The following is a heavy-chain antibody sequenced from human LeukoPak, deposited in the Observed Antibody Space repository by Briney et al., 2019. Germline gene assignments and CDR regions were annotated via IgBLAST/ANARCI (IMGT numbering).Heavy chain of an antibody. CDR3: ARGRFKEIVVVVAATRAFDI. J-gene: IGHJ3*02. CDR2: INHSGST. CDR1: GGSFSGYY. Sequence: SETLSLTCAVYGGSFSGYYWSWIRQPPGKGLEWIGEINHSGSTNYNPSLKSRVTISVDTSKNQFSLKLSSVTAADTAVYYCARGRFKEIVVVVAATRAFDIWGQGTMVTVSS. D-gene: IGHD2-15*01. V-gene: IGHV4-34*01.